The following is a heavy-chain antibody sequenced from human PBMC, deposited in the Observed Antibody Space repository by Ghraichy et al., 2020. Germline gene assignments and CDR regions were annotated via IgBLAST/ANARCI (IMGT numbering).Heavy chain of an antibody. D-gene: IGHD6-6*01. CDR1: GFSLSTSGVG. CDR3: AHRGKQLVYYYHYAMDV. Sequence: SGPTLVKPTQTLTLTCTFSGFSLSTSGVGVGWIRQPPGKALEWLAIIYWDDDKRYSPSLKSRLTITKDTSKNQVVLTMTNMDPVDTATYYCAHRGKQLVYYYHYAMDVWGQGTTVTVSS. CDR2: IYWDDDK. J-gene: IGHJ6*02. V-gene: IGHV2-5*02.